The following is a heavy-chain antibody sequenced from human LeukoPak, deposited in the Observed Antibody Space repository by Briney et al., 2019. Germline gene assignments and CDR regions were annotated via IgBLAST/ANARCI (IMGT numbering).Heavy chain of an antibody. CDR3: ARVRTYTLPDY. D-gene: IGHD1-1*01. J-gene: IGHJ4*02. CDR1: GFTFSSYA. Sequence: PGGSLRLSCAASGFTFSSYAVHWVRQAPGKGLEWVALISYDGSNKYHADSVKGRFTISRDNSKNTLYLQMNSLRAEDTAVYYCARVRTYTLPDYWGQGTLVTVSS. CDR2: ISYDGSNK. V-gene: IGHV3-30-3*01.